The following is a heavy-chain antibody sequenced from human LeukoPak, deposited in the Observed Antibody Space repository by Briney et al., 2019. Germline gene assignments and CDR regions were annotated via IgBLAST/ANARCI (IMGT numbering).Heavy chain of an antibody. CDR1: GGSISSYY. Sequence: SETLSLTCTVSGGSISSYYWSWIRQPPGKGLEWIGYIYYSGSTNYNPSLKSRVTISVDTSKNQFSLKLSSVTAADTAVYYCARDLPLTVTDYYWYFDLWGRGTLVTVSS. J-gene: IGHJ2*01. V-gene: IGHV4-59*01. CDR3: ARDLPLTVTDYYWYFDL. D-gene: IGHD4-17*01. CDR2: IYYSGST.